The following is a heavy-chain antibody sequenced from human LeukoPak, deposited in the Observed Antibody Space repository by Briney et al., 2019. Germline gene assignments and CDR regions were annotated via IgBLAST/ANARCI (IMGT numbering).Heavy chain of an antibody. J-gene: IGHJ6*03. CDR1: GFTFGSYS. CDR3: ARGTDSSSWYGSYYYYYYMDV. Sequence: GGSLRLSCAASGFTFGSYSMNWVRHAPGKGLAWVSSISSSSSYIYYADSVKGRFTISRDNAKNSLYLQMNSLRAEDTAVYYCARGTDSSSWYGSYYYYYYMDVWGKGTTVTVSS. CDR2: ISSSSSYI. D-gene: IGHD6-13*01. V-gene: IGHV3-21*01.